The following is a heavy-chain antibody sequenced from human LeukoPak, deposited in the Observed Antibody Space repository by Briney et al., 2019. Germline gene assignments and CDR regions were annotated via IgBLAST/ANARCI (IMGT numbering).Heavy chain of an antibody. D-gene: IGHD6-19*01. J-gene: IGHJ6*02. V-gene: IGHV3-53*01. Sequence: GGSLRLSCAASGFTVSSNYMSWVRQAPGKGLEWVSVIYSGGSTYYADSVKGRFTISRDNSKNTLYLQMNSLRAEDTAVYYCARDRVMAVAGTIDYYYGMDVWGQGTTVTVSS. CDR2: IYSGGST. CDR3: ARDRVMAVAGTIDYYYGMDV. CDR1: GFTVSSNY.